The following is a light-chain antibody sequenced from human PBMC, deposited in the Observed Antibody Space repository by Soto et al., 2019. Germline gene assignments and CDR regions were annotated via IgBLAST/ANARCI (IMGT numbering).Light chain of an antibody. J-gene: IGLJ2*01. V-gene: IGLV2-11*01. Sequence: QSALTQPRSVSGSPGQSLTISCSGDVGGHSSVSWYQQYPGKAPNLIIYDVTHRPSGVPDRFSGFKFGNTASLTISGLQPEDEADYHCCSYVGGYTFVLFGGGTKLTVL. CDR3: CSYVGGYTFVL. CDR2: DVT. CDR1: DVGGHSS.